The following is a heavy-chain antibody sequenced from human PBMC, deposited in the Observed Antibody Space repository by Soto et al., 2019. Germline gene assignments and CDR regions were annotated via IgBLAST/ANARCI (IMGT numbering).Heavy chain of an antibody. Sequence: QVQLVQSGAEVKKPGASVKVSCKASGYTFTNYDINWVRRATGQGLEWMGWVNPNSGNTGNAQKFQGRLTMTRNTAISTAYMELSSLTSEDTAVYYCERGKDYYYGMDVWGQGTTVTVSS. CDR3: ERGKDYYYGMDV. CDR2: VNPNSGNT. J-gene: IGHJ6*02. CDR1: GYTFTNYD. V-gene: IGHV1-8*01.